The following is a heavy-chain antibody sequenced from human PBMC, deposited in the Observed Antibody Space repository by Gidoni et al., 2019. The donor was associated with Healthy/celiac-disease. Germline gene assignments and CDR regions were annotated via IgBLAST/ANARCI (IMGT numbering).Heavy chain of an antibody. CDR1: GFSLSNARMG. J-gene: IGHJ4*02. V-gene: IGHV2-26*01. D-gene: IGHD6-19*01. CDR2: IFSNDEK. CDR3: ARTTLAYGSGPGVDY. Sequence: QVTLKESGPVLVKPTETLTLTCTVSGFSLSNARMGVSWIRQPPGKALEWLAHIFSNDEKSYSTSLKSRLTISKDTSKSQVVLTMTNMDPVDTATYYCARTTLAYGSGPGVDYWGQGTLVTVSS.